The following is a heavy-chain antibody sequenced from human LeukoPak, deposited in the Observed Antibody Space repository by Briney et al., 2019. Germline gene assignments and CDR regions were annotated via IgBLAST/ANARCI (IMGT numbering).Heavy chain of an antibody. J-gene: IGHJ1*01. CDR2: IIPIFGTA. V-gene: IGHV1-69*06. D-gene: IGHD6-13*01. CDR3: ATGPIELVPEYFQH. Sequence: SVKVSCKASGYTFTSYGISWVRQAPGQGLEWMGGIIPIFGTANYAQKFQGRVTMTEDTSTDTAYMELSSLRSEDTAVYYCATGPIELVPEYFQHWGQGTLVTVSS. CDR1: GYTFTSYG.